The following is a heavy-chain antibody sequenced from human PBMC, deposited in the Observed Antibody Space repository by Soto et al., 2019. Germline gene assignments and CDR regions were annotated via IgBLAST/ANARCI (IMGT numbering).Heavy chain of an antibody. CDR3: ARNALWTISREGYFDY. CDR2: IIPIFGTA. Sequence: VASVKVSCKASGGTFSSYAISWVRQAPGQGLEWMGGIIPIFGTANYAQKFQGRVTITADESTSTAYMELSSLRSEDTAVYYCARNALWTISREGYFDYWGQGTPVTVSS. V-gene: IGHV1-69*13. J-gene: IGHJ4*02. D-gene: IGHD3-3*01. CDR1: GGTFSSYA.